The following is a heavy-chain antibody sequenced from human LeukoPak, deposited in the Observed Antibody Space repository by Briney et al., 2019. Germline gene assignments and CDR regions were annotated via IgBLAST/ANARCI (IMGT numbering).Heavy chain of an antibody. J-gene: IGHJ2*01. CDR1: GYTFTSYY. D-gene: IGHD3-22*01. V-gene: IGHV1-69*13. CDR3: ARGPRSSGYSPTPYWYFDL. Sequence: GASVKVSCKASGYTFTSYYMHWVRQAPGQGLEWMGGIIPIFGTANYAQKFQGRVTITADESTSTAYMELSSLRSEDTAVYYYARGPRSSGYSPTPYWYFDLWGRGTLVTVSS. CDR2: IIPIFGTA.